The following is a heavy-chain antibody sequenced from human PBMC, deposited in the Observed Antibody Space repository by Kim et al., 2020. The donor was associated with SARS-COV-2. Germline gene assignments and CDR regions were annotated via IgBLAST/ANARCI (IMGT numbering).Heavy chain of an antibody. CDR2: ISYDGSNK. V-gene: IGHV3-30-3*01. CDR1: GFTFSSYA. Sequence: GGSLRLSCAASGFTFSSYAMHWVRQAPGKGLEWVAVISYDGSNKYYADSVKGRFTISRDNSKNTLYLQMNSLRAEDTAVYYCARALGGSYYYGMDVWGQGTTVSVS. J-gene: IGHJ6*02. D-gene: IGHD1-26*01. CDR3: ARALGGSYYYGMDV.